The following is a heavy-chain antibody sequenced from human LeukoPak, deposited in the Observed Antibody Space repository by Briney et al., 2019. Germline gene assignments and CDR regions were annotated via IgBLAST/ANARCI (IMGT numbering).Heavy chain of an antibody. CDR3: AREGPGPLTALAVAERAFDI. J-gene: IGHJ3*02. D-gene: IGHD6-19*01. Sequence: GASVKVSCKASGYTFTGSYMHWVRQAPGQGLEWMGWINPNSGGTNYAQKFQGRVTMTRDTSISTAYMELSRLRSVDTAVYYCAREGPGPLTALAVAERAFDIWGQGTMVTVSS. V-gene: IGHV1-2*02. CDR1: GYTFTGSY. CDR2: INPNSGGT.